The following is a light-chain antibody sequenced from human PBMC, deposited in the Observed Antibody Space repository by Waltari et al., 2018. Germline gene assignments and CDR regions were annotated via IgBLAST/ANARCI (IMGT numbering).Light chain of an antibody. V-gene: IGLV6-57*03. Sequence: NFMLTQPHSVSESPGQTVTISCTRSSGSIASNYVQWYQQRPGSAPTTVIYEDNQRPSGVPDRFSCSIDSSSNSASLTISGVKTEDEADYYGQSYDSSNNVFGSGTKVTVL. CDR1: SGSIASNY. CDR2: EDN. CDR3: QSYDSSNNV. J-gene: IGLJ6*01.